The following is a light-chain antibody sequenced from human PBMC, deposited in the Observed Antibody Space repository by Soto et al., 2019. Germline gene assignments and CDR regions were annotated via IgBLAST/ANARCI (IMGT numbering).Light chain of an antibody. CDR3: SAWDASLNGYV. J-gene: IGLJ1*01. V-gene: IGLV1-44*01. CDR1: SSNIGSKT. Sequence: QSVLTQPPSASGTPGQRVTISCSGSSSNIGSKTVNWYQQLPGTAPKLLIYSNYQRPSGVPDRFSGSKSGTSASLAISGLQSEDEADYYCSAWDASLNGYVF. CDR2: SNY.